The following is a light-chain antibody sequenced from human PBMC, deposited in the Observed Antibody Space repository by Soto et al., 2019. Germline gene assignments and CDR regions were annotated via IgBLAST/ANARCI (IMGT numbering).Light chain of an antibody. J-gene: IGKJ1*01. CDR3: QQYNNWPRT. V-gene: IGKV3-11*01. CDR2: DAS. Sequence: VLTQSPATLSLSPGERATLSCRASQSVSSYLAWYQQKPGQAPRLLIYDASNRATGIPARFSGSGSGTEFTLTISSLQSEDFAVYYCQQYNNWPRTFGQGTKVDIK. CDR1: QSVSSY.